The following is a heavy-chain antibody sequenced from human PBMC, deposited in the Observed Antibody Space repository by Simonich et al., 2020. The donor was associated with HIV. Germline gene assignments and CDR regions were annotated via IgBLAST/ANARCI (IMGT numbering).Heavy chain of an antibody. CDR1: GFTFSRYA. CDR3: ASGGSISSVWADDY. CDR2: ISYDGSNK. D-gene: IGHD3-16*01. V-gene: IGHV3-30*07. Sequence: QVQLVESGGGVVQPGRSLRLSCAASGFTFSRYAMHWVHQAPGKGLEWVAVISYDGSNKYYADSVKGRFTISRDNSKNTLYLQRNSLRAEDTAVYYCASGGSISSVWADDYWGQGTLVTVSS. J-gene: IGHJ4*02.